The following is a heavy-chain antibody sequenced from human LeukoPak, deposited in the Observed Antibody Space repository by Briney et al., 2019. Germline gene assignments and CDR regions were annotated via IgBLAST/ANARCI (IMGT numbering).Heavy chain of an antibody. D-gene: IGHD2-15*01. CDR2: IKGKTDGGTT. J-gene: IGHJ4*02. V-gene: IGHV3-15*01. CDR3: ITLRLDIVVVVAAYYFDY. Sequence: GGSLRLSCAASGFXFSNAWISWVRQAPGKGLEWVGRIKGKTDGGTTDYAAPVKGRFTISRDDSKNTLYLQMNSLKTEDTAVYYCITLRLDIVVVVAAYYFDYWGQGTLVTVSS. CDR1: GFXFSNAW.